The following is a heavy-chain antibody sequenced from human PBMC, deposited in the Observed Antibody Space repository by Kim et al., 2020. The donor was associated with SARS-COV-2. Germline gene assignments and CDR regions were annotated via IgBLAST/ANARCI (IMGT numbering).Heavy chain of an antibody. CDR2: ISYDGSNK. V-gene: IGHV3-30*03. CDR1: GFTFSSYG. Sequence: GGSLRLSCAASGFTFSSYGMHWVRQAPGKGLEWVAVISYDGSNKYYADSVKGRFTISRDNSKNTLYLQMNSLRAEDTAVYYCALELRGYWGQGTLVTVSS. J-gene: IGHJ4*02. CDR3: ALELRGY. D-gene: IGHD1-7*01.